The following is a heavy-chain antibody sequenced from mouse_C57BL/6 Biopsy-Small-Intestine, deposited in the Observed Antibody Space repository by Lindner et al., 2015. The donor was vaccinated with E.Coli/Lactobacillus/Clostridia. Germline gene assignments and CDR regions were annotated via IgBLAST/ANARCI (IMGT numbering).Heavy chain of an antibody. Sequence: VQLQESGPELVKPGASVKLSCKASGYTFISYDINWVKQRPGQGLEWIGWIYPRDGSTEYNEKFKGKATLTVDTSSSTAYMELHSLTSEDSAVYFCARRDYGSPFAYWGQGTLVTVSA. V-gene: IGHV1-85*01. CDR3: ARRDYGSPFAY. D-gene: IGHD1-1*01. J-gene: IGHJ3*01. CDR1: GYTFISYD. CDR2: IYPRDGST.